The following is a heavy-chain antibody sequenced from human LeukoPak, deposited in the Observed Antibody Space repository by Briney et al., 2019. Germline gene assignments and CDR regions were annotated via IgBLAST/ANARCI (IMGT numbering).Heavy chain of an antibody. D-gene: IGHD6-13*01. J-gene: IGHJ6*03. V-gene: IGHV1-18*01. CDR3: AREYSSSWENYYYMDV. Sequence: ASVKVSCKASGYTFTSYGITWVRQAPGQGLEWMGWISAYNGNTNYAQKLQGRVTMTTDTSTSTAYMELRSLRSDDTAVYYCAREYSSSWENYYYMDVWGKGTTVTVSS. CDR2: ISAYNGNT. CDR1: GYTFTSYG.